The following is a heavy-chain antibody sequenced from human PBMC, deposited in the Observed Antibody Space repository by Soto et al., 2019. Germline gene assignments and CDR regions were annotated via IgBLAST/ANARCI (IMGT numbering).Heavy chain of an antibody. CDR1: GFTFSRFG. V-gene: IGHV3-30*18. D-gene: IGHD6-19*01. Sequence: QVQLVESGGAVVQPGRSLRLSCGVSGFTFSRFGMHWVRQAPGKGLEWVAAISYDGSSKYYGDSVKGRFTISRDNSNDTLYLQMSSLRAEDTALYYCAKEKVAGTNNSNLMNWGQGALVTVSS. CDR2: ISYDGSSK. CDR3: AKEKVAGTNNSNLMN. J-gene: IGHJ4*02.